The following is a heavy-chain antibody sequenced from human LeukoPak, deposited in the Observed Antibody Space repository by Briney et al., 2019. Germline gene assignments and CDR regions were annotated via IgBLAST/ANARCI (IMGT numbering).Heavy chain of an antibody. CDR1: GFTFSSYS. Sequence: PGRSLRLSCAASGFTFSSYSMNWVRQAPGKGLEWVSSISSSSSYIYYADSVKDRFTISRDNAKNSLYLQMNSLRAEDTAVYYWARKEDIVGGVGAGIDPWGQGTLVTVSS. V-gene: IGHV3-21*01. CDR3: ARKEDIVGGVGAGIDP. D-gene: IGHD2-15*01. CDR2: ISSSSSYI. J-gene: IGHJ5*02.